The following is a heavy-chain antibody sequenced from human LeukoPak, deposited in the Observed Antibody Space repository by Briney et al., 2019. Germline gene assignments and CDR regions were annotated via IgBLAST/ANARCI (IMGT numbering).Heavy chain of an antibody. D-gene: IGHD3-3*01. Sequence: GGSLRLSCAASGFTFSSYWMHWVRQAPGKGLVWVSRINSDGSSTSYADSVRGRFTISRDNAKNMLYLQMNSLRAEDTAVYYFARDSRALNYDFLSGRAYYFDYWGQGTLVTVSS. J-gene: IGHJ4*02. CDR3: ARDSRALNYDFLSGRAYYFDY. CDR1: GFTFSSYW. V-gene: IGHV3-74*01. CDR2: INSDGSST.